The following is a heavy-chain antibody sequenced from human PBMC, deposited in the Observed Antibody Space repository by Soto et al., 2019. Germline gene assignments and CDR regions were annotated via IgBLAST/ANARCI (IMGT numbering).Heavy chain of an antibody. D-gene: IGHD3-16*01. CDR3: AMVDNYVTPTPQDG. V-gene: IGHV1-18*01. CDR2: ISPYSGNT. Sequence: QVQLVQSGDEVRKPGSSVKVSCKASGYIFVNYGIAWVRQAPGQGLEWMGWISPYSGNTHYASKVQGRLTMTTDTXXSTANMDMGRLTSGDTAVYYCAMVDNYVTPTPQDGWGQGTTVTVSS. CDR1: GYIFVNYG. J-gene: IGHJ6*02.